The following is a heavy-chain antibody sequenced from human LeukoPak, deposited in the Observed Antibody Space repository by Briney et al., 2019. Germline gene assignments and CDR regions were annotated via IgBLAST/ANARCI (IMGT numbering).Heavy chain of an antibody. Sequence: PSKTLSLTCTVSGGSISSYYWSWIRQPPGKGLEWIGYIYYSGSTNYNPSLKSRVTISVDTSKNQFSLKLSSVTAADTAVYYCARHERRVAGTFQHWGQGTLVTVSS. V-gene: IGHV4-59*08. D-gene: IGHD6-19*01. CDR2: IYYSGST. CDR1: GGSISSYY. J-gene: IGHJ1*01. CDR3: ARHERRVAGTFQH.